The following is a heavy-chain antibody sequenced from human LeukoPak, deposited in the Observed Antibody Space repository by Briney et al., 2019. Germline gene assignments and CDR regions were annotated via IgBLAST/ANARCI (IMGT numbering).Heavy chain of an antibody. D-gene: IGHD3-3*01. CDR3: AREARYDFWREYYFDY. J-gene: IGHJ4*02. CDR1: GFTFSSYS. CDR2: ISSSSSTI. Sequence: GGSLRLSCAASGFTFSSYSMNWVRQAPGRGLEWVSYISSSSSTIYYADSVKGRFTISRDNAKNSLYLQMNSLRAEDTAVYYCAREARYDFWREYYFDYWGQGTLVTVSS. V-gene: IGHV3-48*01.